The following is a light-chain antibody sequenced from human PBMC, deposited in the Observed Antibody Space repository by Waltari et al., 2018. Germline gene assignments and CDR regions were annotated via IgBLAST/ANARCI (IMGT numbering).Light chain of an antibody. V-gene: IGLV2-11*01. J-gene: IGLJ1*01. CDR3: CSYAGTYIPFI. CDR1: SSDVGAYTF. CDR2: DVG. Sequence: QSALTQPRSVSGSPGQSVTISCTGTSSDVGAYTFVSWYQQHPGKAPKLVISDVGKRPSGVPDRFSGSKSGNTASLTISGLQAEDEADYYCCSYAGTYIPFIFGTGTTVTVL.